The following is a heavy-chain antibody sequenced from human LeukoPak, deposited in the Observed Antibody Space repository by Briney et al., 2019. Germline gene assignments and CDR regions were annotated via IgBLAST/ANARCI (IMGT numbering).Heavy chain of an antibody. CDR2: ISSSGSTI. Sequence: GGSLRLSCAASGFTFSSYEMNWVRQAPGKGLEWVSYISSSGSTIYYADSVKGRFTISRDNSKNTLYLQMNSLRAEDTAVYYCARENFRYSYGYYFDYWGQGTLVTVSS. CDR3: ARENFRYSYGYYFDY. D-gene: IGHD5-18*01. V-gene: IGHV3-48*03. CDR1: GFTFSSYE. J-gene: IGHJ4*02.